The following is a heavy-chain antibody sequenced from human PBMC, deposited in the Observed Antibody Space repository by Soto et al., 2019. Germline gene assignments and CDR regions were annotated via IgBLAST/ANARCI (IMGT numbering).Heavy chain of an antibody. Sequence: EEQLLESGGGSVQPGGSLRLSCEASGFAFSNYAMNWVRQAPGKGLEWVSGIRGSGGGTFFADSVRGRFAISRDNPKNMLHLQLNSLRAEDTAMYYCAKVSHLLLWPGEATYMDVWGKGTPVTVSS. CDR1: GFAFSNYA. CDR2: IRGSGGGT. CDR3: AKVSHLLLWPGEATYMDV. D-gene: IGHD3-10*01. J-gene: IGHJ6*03. V-gene: IGHV3-23*01.